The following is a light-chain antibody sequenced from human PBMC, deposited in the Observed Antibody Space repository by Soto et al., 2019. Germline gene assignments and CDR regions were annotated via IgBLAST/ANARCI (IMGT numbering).Light chain of an antibody. CDR3: AAWDDSLNGPV. Sequence: QSVLTQPPSASGTPGQRVTISCSGSSSNIGNNDINWYQQLPGTAPKLLIYTNDQRPSGVPDRFSGSKSGTSASLAISGLRSEDEADYYCAAWDDSLNGPVFGGGTKVTVL. CDR2: TND. CDR1: SSNIGNND. V-gene: IGLV1-44*01. J-gene: IGLJ3*02.